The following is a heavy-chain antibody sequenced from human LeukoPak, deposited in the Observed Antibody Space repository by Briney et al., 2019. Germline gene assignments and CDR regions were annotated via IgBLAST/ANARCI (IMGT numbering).Heavy chain of an antibody. CDR3: AKRYGDSTGWFFDF. J-gene: IGHJ4*02. CDR2: INGGGDIT. D-gene: IGHD6-13*01. V-gene: IGHV3-23*01. Sequence: PGESLKLSCEGSRYSLDSYAMTWVRQAPGKGLEWVSSINGGGDITYYAESVKGRFTVSRDNSKNTLFLQMNSLRAEDTAVFYCAKRYGDSTGWFFDFWGQGSLVTVSS. CDR1: RYSLDSYA.